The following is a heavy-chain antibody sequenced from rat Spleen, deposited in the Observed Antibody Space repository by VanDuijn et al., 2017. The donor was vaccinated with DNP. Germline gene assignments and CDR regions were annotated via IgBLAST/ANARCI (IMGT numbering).Heavy chain of an antibody. D-gene: IGHD1-10*01. Sequence: QVQLKESGPGLVQPSETLSLTCTVSGFSLTSYSISWVRQPPGKGLEWMGTIWSDGSTDCNSALKSRLSISRDTSKSQVFLKMNSLQIEDTAIYFCTSIRNWGQGTLVTVSS. V-gene: IGHV2-15*01. J-gene: IGHJ3*01. CDR2: IWSDGST. CDR3: TSIRN. CDR1: GFSLTSYS.